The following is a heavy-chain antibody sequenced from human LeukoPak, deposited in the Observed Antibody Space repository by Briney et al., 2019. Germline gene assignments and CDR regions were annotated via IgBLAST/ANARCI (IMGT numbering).Heavy chain of an antibody. CDR2: VYHSGST. D-gene: IGHD3-10*01. Sequence: SETLSLTCTVSRGSITTYYWSWIRQPAGKGLEWIGNVYHSGSTTYKHSLKSRVSMSVDMSKNQFSLNLRSVTAADTATYYCATDRQEGGSGSYWFDPWGQGTQVTVSS. J-gene: IGHJ5*02. V-gene: IGHV4-59*01. CDR3: ATDRQEGGSGSYWFDP. CDR1: RGSITTYY.